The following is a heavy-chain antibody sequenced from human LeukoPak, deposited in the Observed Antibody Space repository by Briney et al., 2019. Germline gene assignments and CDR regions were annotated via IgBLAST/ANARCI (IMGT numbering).Heavy chain of an antibody. CDR1: GYTFTGYY. CDR2: INPETSGT. V-gene: IGHV1-2*02. J-gene: IGHJ3*02. D-gene: IGHD1-26*01. Sequence: ASVKVSCKTSGYTFTGYYMHWVRQAPGQGLEWMGWINPETSGTNYAQKFQGRVTLTTDTSISTAYMELSRLRSDDTAVYYCARGSWVGDAFDIWGQGTMVTVSS. CDR3: ARGSWVGDAFDI.